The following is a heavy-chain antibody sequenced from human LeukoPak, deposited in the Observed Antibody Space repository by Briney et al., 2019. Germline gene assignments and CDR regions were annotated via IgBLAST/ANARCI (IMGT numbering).Heavy chain of an antibody. CDR3: ASIPSGYSGYDSDY. D-gene: IGHD5-12*01. Sequence: GGSLRLSCAASGFTFSSYSMNWVRQAPGKGLEWVSSISSSSSYIYYADSVKGRFTISRDNAKNSLYLQMNSLRAEDTAVYYCASIPSGYSGYDSDYWGQGTLVTVSS. CDR2: ISSSSSYI. V-gene: IGHV3-21*01. J-gene: IGHJ4*02. CDR1: GFTFSSYS.